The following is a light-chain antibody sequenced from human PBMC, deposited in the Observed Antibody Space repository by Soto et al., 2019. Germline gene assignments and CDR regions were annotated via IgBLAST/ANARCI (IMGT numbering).Light chain of an antibody. J-gene: IGKJ1*01. Sequence: EIVLTQSPGTLSLSPGERATLSCRASQSVSSSYLAWYQQKPGQAPRLLIYGASSRATGIPDRFSGSGSGTDFTLTISRLEPEDFAVYYCQQYGSSPPWTFGQETKVDIK. CDR3: QQYGSSPPWT. CDR2: GAS. V-gene: IGKV3-20*01. CDR1: QSVSSSY.